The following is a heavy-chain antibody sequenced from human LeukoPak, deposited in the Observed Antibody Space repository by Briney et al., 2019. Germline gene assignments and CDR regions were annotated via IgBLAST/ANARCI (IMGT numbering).Heavy chain of an antibody. Sequence: SETLSLTCTVPGGSISSSTFYWGWIRQPPGKGLEWIGSMYYRGNTYHNPSLKSRVTISVDTSKNQFSLKLSSVTAADTAVYYCATTTIRLGYWGQGTLVTVSS. CDR1: GGSISSSTFY. CDR3: ATTTIRLGY. J-gene: IGHJ4*02. V-gene: IGHV4-39*07. CDR2: MYYRGNT. D-gene: IGHD1-26*01.